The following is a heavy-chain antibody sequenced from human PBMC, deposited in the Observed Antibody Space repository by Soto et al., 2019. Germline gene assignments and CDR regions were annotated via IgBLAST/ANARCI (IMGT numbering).Heavy chain of an antibody. CDR3: ARDGYYYASGGYYAPFDL. CDR1: GGTFSSYT. Sequence: QVQLVQSGAEVKKPGSSVKVSCKASGGTFSSYTISWVRQAPGQGLEWMGRIIPILGIANYAQKFQGRVTITADKSTSTAYMELSSLRSEDTAVYYCARDGYYYASGGYYAPFDLLGQGTMVTVSS. J-gene: IGHJ3*01. CDR2: IIPILGIA. V-gene: IGHV1-69*08. D-gene: IGHD3-22*01.